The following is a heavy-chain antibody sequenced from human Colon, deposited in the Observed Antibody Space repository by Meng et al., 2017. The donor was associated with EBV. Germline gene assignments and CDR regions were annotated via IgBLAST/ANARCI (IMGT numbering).Heavy chain of an antibody. D-gene: IGHD3-9*01. J-gene: IGHJ4*02. Sequence: QGLLQQLGAGLLKPSETLCLTCTVNGGSFSGYVWSWVRQPPGKGMEWIGEVSHPGSANYNPSLKSRVTISVDASEKQFSLRLTSVTAADSAVYYCARVPTTGYKDHWGQGTLVTVSS. CDR2: VSHPGSA. CDR3: ARVPTTGYKDH. V-gene: IGHV4-34*01. CDR1: GGSFSGYV.